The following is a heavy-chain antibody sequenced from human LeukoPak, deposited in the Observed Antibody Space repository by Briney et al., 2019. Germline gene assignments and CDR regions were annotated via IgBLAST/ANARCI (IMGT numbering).Heavy chain of an antibody. Sequence: PSETLSLTCTVSGGSISSSSYYWGWIRQPPGKGLEWIGSIYYSGSTYYNPSLKSRVTISVDTSKNQFSLKLSSVTAADTAVYYCARLMITFGGGLIGWFDPWGQGTLVTVSS. D-gene: IGHD3-16*01. J-gene: IGHJ5*02. V-gene: IGHV4-39*07. CDR1: GGSISSSSYY. CDR3: ARLMITFGGGLIGWFDP. CDR2: IYYSGST.